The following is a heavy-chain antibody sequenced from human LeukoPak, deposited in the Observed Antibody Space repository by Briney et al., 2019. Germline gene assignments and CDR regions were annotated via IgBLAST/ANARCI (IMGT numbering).Heavy chain of an antibody. D-gene: IGHD3-3*01. V-gene: IGHV3-11*01. CDR1: YX. J-gene: IGHJ5*02. CDR2: ISSSGSTI. CDR3: ARGRDDFWSGYSNWFDP. Sequence: YXMSWIRQAPXXGLEWXSYISSSGSTIYYADSVKGRFTISRDNAKNSLYLQMNSLRAEDTAVYYCARGRDDFWSGYSNWFDPWGQGTLVTVSS.